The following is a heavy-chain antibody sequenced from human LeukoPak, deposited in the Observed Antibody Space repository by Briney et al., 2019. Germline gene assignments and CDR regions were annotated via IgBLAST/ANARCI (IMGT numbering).Heavy chain of an antibody. V-gene: IGHV3-33*06. CDR3: AKAGYSGNFDY. J-gene: IGHJ4*02. D-gene: IGHD5-12*01. CDR1: GFTFNNYG. CDR2: IWYDGSNK. Sequence: PRGSLRLSCAASGFTFNNYGMHWVRQAPGKGLEWVAVIWYDGSNKYYADSVKGRFTISRDNSKNTLYLQMNSLRAEDTAVYYCAKAGYSGNFDYWGQGTLVTVSS.